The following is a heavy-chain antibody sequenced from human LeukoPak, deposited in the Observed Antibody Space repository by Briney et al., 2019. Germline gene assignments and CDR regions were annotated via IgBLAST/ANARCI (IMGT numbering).Heavy chain of an antibody. Sequence: PSETLSLTCTVSGGSISSSSYSWGWIRQPPGKGLEWIGSIYYSGSTYYNPSLKSRVTISVDTSKNQFSLKLSSVTAADTAVYYCARGPPFTYYYDSSGSYYYYGTDVWGQGTTVTVSS. CDR3: ARGPPFTYYYDSSGSYYYYGTDV. J-gene: IGHJ6*02. V-gene: IGHV4-39*01. CDR2: IYYSGST. D-gene: IGHD3-22*01. CDR1: GGSISSSSYS.